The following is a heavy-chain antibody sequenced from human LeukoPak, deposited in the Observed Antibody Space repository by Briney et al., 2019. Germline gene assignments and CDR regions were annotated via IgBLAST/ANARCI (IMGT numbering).Heavy chain of an antibody. Sequence: GGSLRLSCAASGFTFDDYAMHWVRQAPGKGLEWVSGISWNSGSIGYADSVKGRFTISRDNSKNTLYLQMNSLRAEDTAVYYCARTGFFRDDVWGKGTTVTVSS. CDR2: ISWNSGSI. CDR3: ARTGFFRDDV. CDR1: GFTFDDYA. J-gene: IGHJ6*04. V-gene: IGHV3-9*01. D-gene: IGHD3-3*01.